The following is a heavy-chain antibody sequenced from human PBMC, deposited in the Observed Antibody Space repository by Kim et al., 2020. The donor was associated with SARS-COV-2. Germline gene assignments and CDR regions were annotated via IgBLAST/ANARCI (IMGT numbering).Heavy chain of an antibody. D-gene: IGHD3-10*01. CDR3: ASTYYYGSVSDYRVYYYGMDV. Sequence: GGSLRLSCAASGFTVSSNYMSWVRQAPGKGLEWVSVIYSGGSTYYAYSVKGRFTISRDNSKNKLYLQMNSLRAEETAVYYCASTYYYGSVSDYRVYYYGMDVWGQGTTVTVSS. CDR1: GFTVSSNY. V-gene: IGHV3-66*02. CDR2: IYSGGST. J-gene: IGHJ6*02.